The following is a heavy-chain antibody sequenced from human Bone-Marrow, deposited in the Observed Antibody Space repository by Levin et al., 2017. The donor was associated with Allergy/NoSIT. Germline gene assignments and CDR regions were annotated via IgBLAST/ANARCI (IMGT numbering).Heavy chain of an antibody. CDR3: ARDTLSSSGWFYYFGMDV. Sequence: GESLKISCAASGFTFSIYTMNWVRQAPGKGLDWVSSITSSSSYIYYADSVKGRFTISRDNSKNTLYLQMNSLRAEDTALYYCARDTLSSSGWFYYFGMDVWGQGTTVTVSS. J-gene: IGHJ6*02. CDR2: ITSSSSYI. D-gene: IGHD6-19*01. V-gene: IGHV3-21*01. CDR1: GFTFSIYT.